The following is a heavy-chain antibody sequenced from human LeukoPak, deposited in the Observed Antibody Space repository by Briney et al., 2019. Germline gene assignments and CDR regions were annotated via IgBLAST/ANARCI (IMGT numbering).Heavy chain of an antibody. CDR2: ISGSGGST. Sequence: GGSLRLFCAASGFTFCRYAMSWVRQAPGKGLEWVSAISGSGGSTYYADSVKGRFTISRDNSKNTLYLQMSSLRAEDTAVYYCVKDISPRITIDSDYWGQGTLVTVSS. CDR3: VKDISPRITIDSDY. V-gene: IGHV3-23*01. J-gene: IGHJ4*02. D-gene: IGHD3-10*01. CDR1: GFTFCRYA.